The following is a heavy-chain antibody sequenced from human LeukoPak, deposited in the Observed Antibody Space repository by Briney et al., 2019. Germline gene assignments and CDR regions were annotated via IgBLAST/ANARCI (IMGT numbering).Heavy chain of an antibody. CDR1: GGPITTYY. Sequence: SETLSLTCTVSGGPITTYYLSWIRQSAGMGLEWIGRISGSGVITYNPSLKSRVILSLDTSNNHFPLKLISVTAADTAVYYCARDSGTTGEVKFDPWGQGMLVTVSS. J-gene: IGHJ5*02. CDR2: ISGSGVI. D-gene: IGHD3-10*01. V-gene: IGHV4-4*07. CDR3: ARDSGTTGEVKFDP.